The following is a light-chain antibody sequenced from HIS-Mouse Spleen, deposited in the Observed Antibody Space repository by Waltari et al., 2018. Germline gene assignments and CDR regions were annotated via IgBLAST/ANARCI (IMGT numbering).Light chain of an antibody. Sequence: DIQLTQSPSFLSASVGDRVTITCRASQGISSYLAWYQQKPGKAPKLLIYAASTWQSGVPSRFSGSGSGTEFTLTISSLQPEDFATYYCQQLNSYPQETFGGGTKVEIK. V-gene: IGKV1-9*01. J-gene: IGKJ4*01. CDR1: QGISSY. CDR3: QQLNSYPQET. CDR2: AAS.